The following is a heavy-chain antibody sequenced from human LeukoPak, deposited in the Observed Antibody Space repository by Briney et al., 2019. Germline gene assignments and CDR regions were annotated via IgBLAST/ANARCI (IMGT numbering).Heavy chain of an antibody. J-gene: IGHJ3*02. V-gene: IGHV3-21*01. CDR2: ISSSSTYI. CDR1: GFTFSSYS. CDR3: ARDTHCSSTSCYNAFDI. Sequence: GGSLRLSCAASGFTFSSYSMNWVRQAPGKGLEWVSSISSSSTYIYYADSLKVRFTISRDNAKNSLSLQMNSLRAEDTAVYYCARDTHCSSTSCYNAFDIWGQGTMVTVSS. D-gene: IGHD2-2*02.